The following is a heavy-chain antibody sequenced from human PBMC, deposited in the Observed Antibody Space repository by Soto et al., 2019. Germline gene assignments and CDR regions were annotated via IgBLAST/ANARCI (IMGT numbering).Heavy chain of an antibody. J-gene: IGHJ5*02. CDR1: GGSISSYY. Sequence: SETLSLTCTVSGGSISSYYWSWIRQPPGKGLEWIGYIYYSGSTNYNPSLKSRVTISVDTYKNQYYLKLSSVTAADTAVYYCARDGDCSGGSCYSHWFDPWGQGTLVTVSS. CDR2: IYYSGST. V-gene: IGHV4-59*01. D-gene: IGHD2-15*01. CDR3: ARDGDCSGGSCYSHWFDP.